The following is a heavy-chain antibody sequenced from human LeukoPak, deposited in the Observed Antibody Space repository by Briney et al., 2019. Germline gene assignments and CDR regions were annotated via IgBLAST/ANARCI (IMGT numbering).Heavy chain of an antibody. CDR1: GYTFTSYY. D-gene: IGHD6-6*01. J-gene: IGHJ5*02. Sequence: ASVKVSCKASGYTFTSYYIHWVRQAPGQGLEWMGIINPSGGSTIYAQKFQGRVTMTRDMSASTVYMELSSLRSEDTAVYHCARDGSSSGWFDPWGQGTLVTVSS. CDR3: ARDGSSSGWFDP. CDR2: INPSGGST. V-gene: IGHV1-46*01.